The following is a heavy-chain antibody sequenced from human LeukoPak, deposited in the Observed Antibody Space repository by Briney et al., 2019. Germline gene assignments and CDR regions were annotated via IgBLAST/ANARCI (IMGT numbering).Heavy chain of an antibody. CDR2: INPNSGAT. J-gene: IGHJ4*02. D-gene: IGHD3-10*01. V-gene: IGHV1-2*02. CDR3: ASLGDYYGSGSHAPFDY. CDR1: GYTFTGFF. Sequence: ASVKVSCKASGYTFTGFFMYWVRQAPGQGLEWMGWINPNSGATNFAQKFQGRVTMTRDTSISTAYMELTRLRSDDTAVYYCASLGDYYGSGSHAPFDYWGQGTLVTVSS.